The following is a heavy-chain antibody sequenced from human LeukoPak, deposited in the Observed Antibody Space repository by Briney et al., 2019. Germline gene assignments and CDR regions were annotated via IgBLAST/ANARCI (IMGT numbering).Heavy chain of an antibody. CDR3: ARDDLEYPAYCGGDCQYYYYYGMDV. D-gene: IGHD2-21*02. J-gene: IGHJ6*02. V-gene: IGHV4-31*03. CDR1: GGSISSGGYY. CDR2: IYYSGST. Sequence: NPSETLSLTCTVSGGSISSGGYYWSWLRQHPGKGPEWIGYIYYSGSTYYNPSLKSRVTISVDTSKNQFSLKLSSVTAADTAVYYCARDDLEYPAYCGGDCQYYYYYGMDVWGQGTTVTVSS.